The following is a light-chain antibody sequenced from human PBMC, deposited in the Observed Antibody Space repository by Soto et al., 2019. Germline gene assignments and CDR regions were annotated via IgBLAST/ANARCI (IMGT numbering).Light chain of an antibody. CDR3: QSYDSSLSGWKV. CDR2: GNS. CDR1: SSNIGAGYD. J-gene: IGLJ2*01. Sequence: QLVLTQPPSVSGAPGQRVTISCTGSSSNIGAGYDVHWYQQLPGTAPKLLIYGNSNRPSGVPDRSSGSKSGTSASLAITGLQAEDEADYYCQSYDSSLSGWKVFGGGTKLTVL. V-gene: IGLV1-40*01.